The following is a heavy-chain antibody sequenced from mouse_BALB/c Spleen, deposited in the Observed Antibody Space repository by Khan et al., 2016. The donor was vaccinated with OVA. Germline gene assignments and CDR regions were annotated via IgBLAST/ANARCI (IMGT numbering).Heavy chain of an antibody. Sequence: EVKLLESGPGLVKPSQSLSLTCSVTGHSITSGYYWNWIRQFPGNKLEWMDYIRYDGSNNYNPSLKNRISITRDTSKNQFFLKLNSVTTEDTATYYCARDYYGTSWYFDDWGAGTTVTVSS. CDR3: ARDYYGTSWYFDD. D-gene: IGHD1-1*01. J-gene: IGHJ1*01. CDR2: IRYDGSN. CDR1: GHSITSGYY. V-gene: IGHV3-6*02.